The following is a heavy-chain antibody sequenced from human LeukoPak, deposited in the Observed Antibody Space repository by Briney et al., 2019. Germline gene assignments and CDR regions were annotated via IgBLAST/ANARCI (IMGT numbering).Heavy chain of an antibody. Sequence: GESLKISCKGSGYSFSSYWIGWVRQMPGKGLEWMGIIYPGDSDTRYSPSFQGQVTISADKSISTAYLQWSSLKASDTAMYYCARDDGYCSGGSCYGFDYWGQGTLVTVSS. CDR1: GYSFSSYW. J-gene: IGHJ4*02. V-gene: IGHV5-51*01. CDR2: IYPGDSDT. D-gene: IGHD2-15*01. CDR3: ARDDGYCSGGSCYGFDY.